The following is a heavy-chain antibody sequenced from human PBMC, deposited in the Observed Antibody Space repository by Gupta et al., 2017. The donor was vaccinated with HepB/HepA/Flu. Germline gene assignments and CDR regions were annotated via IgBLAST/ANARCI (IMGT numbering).Heavy chain of an antibody. Sequence: EVQLVESGGGLVQPGGALRLSCAASGFTFSTYWINWVRQAPGEGLEWVANIKQDGSEENYVDSVKGRFTISRDNAKNSVYLEMNSLTPEDTAVYYCARAGMTVVVRTVWALDIWGQGTMVNVSS. CDR1: GFTFSTYW. V-gene: IGHV3-7*03. CDR2: IKQDGSEE. D-gene: IGHD3-22*01. CDR3: ARAGMTVVVRTVWALDI. J-gene: IGHJ3*02.